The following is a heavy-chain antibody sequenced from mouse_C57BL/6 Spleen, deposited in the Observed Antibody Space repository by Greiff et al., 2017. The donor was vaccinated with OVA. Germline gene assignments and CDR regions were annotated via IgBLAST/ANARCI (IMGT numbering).Heavy chain of an antibody. V-gene: IGHV1-50*01. CDR2: IDPSDSYT. CDR3: ARWRPHYYAMDY. Sequence: VKLQQPGAELVKPGASVKLSCKASGYTFTSYWMQRVKQRPGQGLEWIGEIDPSDSYTNYNQKFKGKATLTVDTSSSTAYMQLSSLTSEDSAVYYCARWRPHYYAMDYWGQGTSVTVSS. J-gene: IGHJ4*01. CDR1: GYTFTSYW.